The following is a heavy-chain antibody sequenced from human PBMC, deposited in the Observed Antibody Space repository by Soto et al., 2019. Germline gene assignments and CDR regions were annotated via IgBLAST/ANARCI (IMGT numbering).Heavy chain of an antibody. CDR3: ARDRGEKRITIFGVVTEAYYFDY. CDR1: GFTFSSYS. J-gene: IGHJ4*02. Sequence: GGSLRLSCAASGFTFSSYSMNWVRQAPGKGLEWVSYISSSSSTIYYADSVKGRFTISRDNAKNSLYLQMNSLRAEDTAVYYCARDRGEKRITIFGVVTEAYYFDYWGQGTLVTVSS. V-gene: IGHV3-48*01. CDR2: ISSSSSTI. D-gene: IGHD3-3*01.